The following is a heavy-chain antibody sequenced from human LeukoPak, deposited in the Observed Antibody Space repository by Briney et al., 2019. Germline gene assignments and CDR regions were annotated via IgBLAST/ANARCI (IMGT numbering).Heavy chain of an antibody. CDR3: AKDARSFGGTYFDY. D-gene: IGHD4-23*01. Sequence: GGSLRLSCVASGFTLSSYSMSWVRQAPGKGLEWVSAMSGSDTGSWYADSVKGRFTISRDTSKTTLYLQMNGLRAEDTAIYYCAKDARSFGGTYFDYWGQGIQVTVSS. CDR1: GFTLSSYS. CDR2: MSGSDTGS. J-gene: IGHJ4*02. V-gene: IGHV3-23*01.